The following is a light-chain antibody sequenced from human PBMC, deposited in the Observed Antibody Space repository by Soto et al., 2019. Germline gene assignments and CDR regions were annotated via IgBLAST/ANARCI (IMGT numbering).Light chain of an antibody. CDR2: GAS. V-gene: IGKV3-15*01. J-gene: IGKJ1*01. CDR1: QSVNNN. CDR3: QQYNNWPRT. Sequence: EIVLTQSPGTLSLSPGERATLSCRASQSVNNNYLAWYQRQPGQAPRLLIYGASTRATGIPARFSGSGSGTEFTLTSSSLQSEDFAVYYCQQYNNWPRTFGQGTKVDIK.